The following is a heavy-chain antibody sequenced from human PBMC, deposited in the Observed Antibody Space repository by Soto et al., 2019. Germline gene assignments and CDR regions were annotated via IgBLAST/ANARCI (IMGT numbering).Heavy chain of an antibody. J-gene: IGHJ6*02. CDR3: ARESGGSYHYYYYDYGMDV. Sequence: QVQLVQSGAEVKKPGSSVKVSCKASGGTFSSYAISWVRQAPGQGLEWMGGIIPIFGTANYAQKFQGRVTITADESTSTAYMELSSLRSEDTAVYYCARESGGSYHYYYYDYGMDVWGQGTTVTVSS. CDR1: GGTFSSYA. D-gene: IGHD1-26*01. V-gene: IGHV1-69*01. CDR2: IIPIFGTA.